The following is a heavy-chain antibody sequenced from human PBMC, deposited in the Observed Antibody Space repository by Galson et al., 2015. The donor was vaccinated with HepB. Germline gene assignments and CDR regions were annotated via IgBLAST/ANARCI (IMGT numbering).Heavy chain of an antibody. CDR3: ARLATTVVTYYFDY. V-gene: IGHV4-39*01. D-gene: IGHD4-23*01. CDR2: IYYSGST. Sequence: GWIRQPPGKGLEWIGSIYYSGSTYYNPSLKSRVTISVDTSKNQFSLKLSSVTAADTATYYCARLATTVVTYYFDYWGQGTLVTVSS. J-gene: IGHJ4*02.